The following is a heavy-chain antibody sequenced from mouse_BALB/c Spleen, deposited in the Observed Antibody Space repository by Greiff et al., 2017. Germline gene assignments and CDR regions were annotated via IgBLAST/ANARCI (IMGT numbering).Heavy chain of an antibody. Sequence: EVQLVESGGGLVQPGGSMKLSCVASGFTFSNYWMNWVRQSPEKGLEWVAEIRLKSNNYATHYAESVKGRFTISRDDSKSSVYLQMNNLRAEDTGIYYCTRSSYPSWFAYWGQGTLVTVSA. D-gene: IGHD1-1*01. CDR1: GFTFSNYW. CDR2: IRLKSNNYAT. J-gene: IGHJ3*01. CDR3: TRSSYPSWFAY. V-gene: IGHV6-6*02.